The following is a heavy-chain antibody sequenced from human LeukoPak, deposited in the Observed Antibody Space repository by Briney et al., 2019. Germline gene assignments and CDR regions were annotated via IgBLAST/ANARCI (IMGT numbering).Heavy chain of an antibody. CDR2: INHSGST. J-gene: IGHJ5*02. V-gene: IGHV4-34*01. Sequence: PSETLSLTCAVYGGSFSGYYWSWIRQPPGKGLEWIGEINHSGSTNYNPSLKSRVTISVDTSKNQFSLKLSSVTAADTAVYYCVRGATVVTRCWFDPWGQGTLVTVSS. CDR1: GGSFSGYY. D-gene: IGHD4-23*01. CDR3: VRGATVVTRCWFDP.